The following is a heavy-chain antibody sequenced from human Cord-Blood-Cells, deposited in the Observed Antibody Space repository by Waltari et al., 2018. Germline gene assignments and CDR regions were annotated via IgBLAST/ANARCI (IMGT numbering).Heavy chain of an antibody. CDR3: ARPTGAPDY. Sequence: EVQLVESGGGLVQPGGSLRLSCAASGFPLSSYWMSWVRQAPGKGLEWVANIKQDGSEKYYVDSVKGRFTISRDNAKNSLYLQMNSLRAEDTAVYYCARPTGAPDYWGQGTLVTVSS. D-gene: IGHD7-27*01. V-gene: IGHV3-7*05. J-gene: IGHJ4*02. CDR1: GFPLSSYW. CDR2: IKQDGSEK.